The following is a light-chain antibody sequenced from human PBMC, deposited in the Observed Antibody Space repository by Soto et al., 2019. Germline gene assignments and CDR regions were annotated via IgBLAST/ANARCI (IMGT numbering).Light chain of an antibody. CDR1: ESVNGKY. CDR2: AAS. CDR3: QQYHSYPYT. Sequence: EIVLTQSPGTLSLSPGDRATLSCRASESVNGKYLAWYQQKPGQAPRLLIYAASSRATGVPDRFSGSGSGTDFTLYTLTITRLDPDDFATYYCQQYHSYPYTFGQGTKLEIE. V-gene: IGKV3-20*01. J-gene: IGKJ2*01.